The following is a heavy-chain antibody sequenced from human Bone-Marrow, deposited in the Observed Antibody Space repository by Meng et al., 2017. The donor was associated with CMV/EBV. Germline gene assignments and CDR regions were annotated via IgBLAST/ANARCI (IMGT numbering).Heavy chain of an antibody. D-gene: IGHD5-12*01. J-gene: IGHJ4*02. CDR3: ANSYEG. V-gene: IGHV3-23*01. CDR2: IRGSGGST. Sequence: EVQLLESGGGLVQPGGSLRLSCAASGFTFSNYAMYWVRQAPGKGLEWVSGIRGSGGSTSYADSAKGRVTISRDNSKNTLYLQMNSLRAEDTAVYYCANSYEGWGQGTLVTVSS. CDR1: GFTFSNYA.